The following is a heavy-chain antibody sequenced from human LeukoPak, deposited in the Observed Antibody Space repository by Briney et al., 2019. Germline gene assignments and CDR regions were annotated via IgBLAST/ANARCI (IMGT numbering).Heavy chain of an antibody. J-gene: IGHJ5*02. CDR2: ISGSGGST. CDR1: GFTFSSYE. Sequence: GGSLRLSCAASGFTFSSYEMNWVRQAPGKGLEWVSAISGSGGSTYYADSVKGRFTISRDNSKNTLYLQMNSLRAEDTAVYYCAKDLRSTVTYPWGQGTLVTVSS. V-gene: IGHV3-23*01. CDR3: AKDLRSTVTYP. D-gene: IGHD4-17*01.